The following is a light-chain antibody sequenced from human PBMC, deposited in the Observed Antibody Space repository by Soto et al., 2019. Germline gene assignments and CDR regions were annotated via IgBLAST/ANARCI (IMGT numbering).Light chain of an antibody. CDR3: CSYATTTL. CDR2: EVN. Sequence: QSVLTQPASVSGSPGQSITISCTGTSSDIGSYDLVSWYQQHPGNAPRLIIYEVNKPPSGVSNRFSGSKSGNTASLTVSGLQAEDGAEYYCCSYATTTLFGGGTKVTVL. CDR1: SSDIGSYDL. J-gene: IGLJ2*01. V-gene: IGLV2-23*02.